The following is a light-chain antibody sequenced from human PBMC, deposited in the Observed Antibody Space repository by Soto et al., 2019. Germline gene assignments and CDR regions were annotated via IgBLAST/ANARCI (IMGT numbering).Light chain of an antibody. Sequence: EIVLTQSPATLSVSPGEGATISCLASQSVNSNLAWYQQKPGQAPRLLIYGASTRATGIPARFSGSGSGTEFTLTISSLQSEDFAVYYCQQYNNWPRTFGQGTKVDI. CDR2: GAS. V-gene: IGKV3-15*01. CDR3: QQYNNWPRT. J-gene: IGKJ1*01. CDR1: QSVNSN.